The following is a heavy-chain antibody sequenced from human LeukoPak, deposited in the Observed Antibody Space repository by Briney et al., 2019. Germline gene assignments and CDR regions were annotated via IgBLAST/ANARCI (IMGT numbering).Heavy chain of an antibody. V-gene: IGHV3-15*01. J-gene: IGHJ4*02. CDR1: GFTSSNAW. CDR3: TTGYCSSTSCSTLDY. CDR2: IKSKTDGGTT. D-gene: IGHD2-2*01. Sequence: GGSLRLSWAASGFTSSNAWMSWVRQAPGKGLEWVCRIKSKTDGGTTDYAAPVKGRFTISRDDSKNTQYLQMNSLKPEDTAVYYCTTGYCSSTSCSTLDYWGQGTLVTVSS.